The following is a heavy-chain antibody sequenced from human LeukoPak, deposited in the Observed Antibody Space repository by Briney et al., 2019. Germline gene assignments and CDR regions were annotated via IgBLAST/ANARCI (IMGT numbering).Heavy chain of an antibody. CDR3: ARAGHCRGTSCYSEGSDY. Sequence: GASVKVSCKASGYTFTSYGISWVRQAPGQGLEWMGWISGYNGDTFYGQMFHDRVTMTTDTSTGTAYMEMRSLRSDDTAVYYCARAGHCRGTSCYSEGSDYWGQGTLVTVSS. CDR2: ISGYNGDT. J-gene: IGHJ4*02. V-gene: IGHV1-18*01. D-gene: IGHD2-2*01. CDR1: GYTFTSYG.